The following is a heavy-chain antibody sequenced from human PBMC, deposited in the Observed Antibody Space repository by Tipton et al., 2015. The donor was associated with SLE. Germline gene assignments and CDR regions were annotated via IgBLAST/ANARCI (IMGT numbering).Heavy chain of an antibody. D-gene: IGHD6-19*01. V-gene: IGHV3-30*14. CDR3: ARDVTTVADDGGGFLTSDV. CDR2: ISYDGTNK. Sequence: SLRLSCAASGFTFSAYPMHWVRQAPGKGLQWVAIISYDGTNKYYADSVKGRFTISRDNSKNTVYLQMNSLRVDDTAVYFCARDVTTVADDGGGFLTSDVWGQGTLVTVSS. J-gene: IGHJ4*02. CDR1: GFTFSAYP.